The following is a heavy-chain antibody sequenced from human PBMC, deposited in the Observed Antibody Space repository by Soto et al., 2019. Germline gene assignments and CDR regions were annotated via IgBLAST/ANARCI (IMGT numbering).Heavy chain of an antibody. Sequence: LSLTCTVSGCSIISYCLGLMRQPAGKGLECIGRIYTSGSTNYNPSLKSRVTMSVDTSKNQFSLKLSSVTAADTAVYYCARGGNWLNWFDPWGQGTLVTVPS. CDR2: IYTSGST. J-gene: IGHJ5*02. V-gene: IGHV4-4*07. D-gene: IGHD3-9*01. CDR1: GCSIISYC. CDR3: ARGGNWLNWFDP.